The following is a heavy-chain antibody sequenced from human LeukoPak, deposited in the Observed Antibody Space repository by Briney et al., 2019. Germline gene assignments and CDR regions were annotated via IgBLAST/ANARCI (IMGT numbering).Heavy chain of an antibody. CDR2: IIPILGIA. J-gene: IGHJ4*02. V-gene: IGHV1-69*04. Sequence: EASVTVSCKASGGTFSSYAISWVRQAPGQGVEWMGRIIPILGIANYAQKFQGRVTITADKSTSTAYMELSSLRSEDTAVYYCASFNQRTRNYYFDYWGQGTLVTVSS. D-gene: IGHD1-14*01. CDR3: ASFNQRTRNYYFDY. CDR1: GGTFSSYA.